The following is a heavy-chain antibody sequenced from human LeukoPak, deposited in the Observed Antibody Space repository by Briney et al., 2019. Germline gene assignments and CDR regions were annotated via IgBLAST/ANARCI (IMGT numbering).Heavy chain of an antibody. V-gene: IGHV3-33*01. D-gene: IGHD3-16*02. J-gene: IGHJ4*02. Sequence: SGRSLGLSCAASGFTFSSYDMHWVRQAPGKGLEWVAVISFDGSNKYCADSVKGRFTISRDDSKNTLYLQMNSLRAEDTAVYYCARDIESGYFDYWGQGTLVTVSS. CDR1: GFTFSSYD. CDR3: ARDIESGYFDY. CDR2: ISFDGSNK.